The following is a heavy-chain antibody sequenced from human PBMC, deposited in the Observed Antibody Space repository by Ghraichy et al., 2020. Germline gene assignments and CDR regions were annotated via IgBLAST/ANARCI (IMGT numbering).Heavy chain of an antibody. D-gene: IGHD6-19*01. Sequence: GGSLRHSCAASGFIFSSYWMSWVRQAPGKGLEWVANIKKDGSEKYYVDSVKGRFTISRDNAKNSLYLQMNSLRAEDTAVYYCARDLGSGWYFDYWGQGTLVTVSS. CDR1: GFIFSSYW. CDR2: IKKDGSEK. V-gene: IGHV3-7*01. J-gene: IGHJ4*02. CDR3: ARDLGSGWYFDY.